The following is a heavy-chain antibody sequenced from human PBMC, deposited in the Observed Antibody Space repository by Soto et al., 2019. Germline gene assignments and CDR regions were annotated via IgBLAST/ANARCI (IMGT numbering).Heavy chain of an antibody. Sequence: QVQLQESGPGLVKPSETLSLTCTVSGASVSSGSSFWTWLRQPPGKGLEWIGYIYYSGSTKYNPSLKSRVTISVDTSKNQFSLKLTSLTAADTAVYYCARLDLPLQVWGMDAWGQGTTVTVSS. CDR3: ARLDLPLQVWGMDA. CDR2: IYYSGST. V-gene: IGHV4-61*01. J-gene: IGHJ6*02. CDR1: GASVSSGSSF.